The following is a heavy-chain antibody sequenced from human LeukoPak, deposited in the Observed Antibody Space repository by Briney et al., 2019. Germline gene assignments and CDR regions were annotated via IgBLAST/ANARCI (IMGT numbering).Heavy chain of an antibody. CDR1: GFTFSSYA. J-gene: IGHJ3*02. CDR2: IQQDGSEK. Sequence: GGSLRLSCAASGFTFSSYAMSWVRQAPGKGLEWVAKIQQDGSEKYYVDSVKGRLTISRDNAKNSLYLQMNSLRAEDTAVYYCARDRYCSGGSCYSGVRAFDIWGQGTMVTVSS. V-gene: IGHV3-7*01. D-gene: IGHD2-15*01. CDR3: ARDRYCSGGSCYSGVRAFDI.